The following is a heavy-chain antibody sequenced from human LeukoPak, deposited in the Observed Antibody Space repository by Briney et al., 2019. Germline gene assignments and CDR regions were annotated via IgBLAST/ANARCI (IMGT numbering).Heavy chain of an antibody. CDR2: IGARSGIV. CDR3: ARTYDFGRGPPGDAFDN. CDR1: GFTFTMFG. J-gene: IGHJ3*02. D-gene: IGHD3-3*01. V-gene: IGHV3-48*01. Sequence: GGSLRLSCAASGFTFTMFGMNWVRQAPGKGLEWVSYIGARSGIVYYADSVQGRFTISRDDAKDSVSLQMNSLRVDDTAVYYCARTYDFGRGPPGDAFDNWGQGTLVTVPS.